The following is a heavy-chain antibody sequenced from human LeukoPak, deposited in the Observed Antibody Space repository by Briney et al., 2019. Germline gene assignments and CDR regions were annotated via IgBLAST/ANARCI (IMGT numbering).Heavy chain of an antibody. Sequence: SETLSLTCTVYGGSFSDDYWSWVRQPPGEGLQWIGEINPGGSTNKNPSLQSRLIMSVDTSKNQFSLNLTSVPAADTAVYYCARVHGHNLGTLDYWGQGILVTVTS. CDR2: INPGGST. J-gene: IGHJ4*02. D-gene: IGHD5-24*01. V-gene: IGHV4-34*01. CDR3: ARVHGHNLGTLDY. CDR1: GGSFSDDY.